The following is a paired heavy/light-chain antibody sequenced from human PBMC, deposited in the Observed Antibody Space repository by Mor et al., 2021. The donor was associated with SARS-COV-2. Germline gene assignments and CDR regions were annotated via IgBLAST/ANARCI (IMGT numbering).Light chain of an antibody. Sequence: QSALTQPASVSGSPGQSITVSCAGTSSDVGGYHYVSWHQQHPGRAPKLLIYNVSNRPSEISSRFSGSKSGNTASLTISGLQAEDEAVYYCSSYTDSGTLLVVFGGGTKLTVL. V-gene: IGLV2-14*03. CDR3: SSYTDSGTLLVV. CDR2: NVS. J-gene: IGLJ2*01. CDR1: SSDVGGYHY.
Heavy chain of an antibody. Sequence: QVHLVESGGGVVQPGRSLRLSCAASGFTFSTYGMHWVRQAPGRGLEWVAVISSDINNKYYRDSVKGRFTISRDNSKNTLSLQMNSLRAEDTALYYCAKDGGRIAVAGIRPTSSRPIDYWGQGTLVTVSS. J-gene: IGHJ4*02. CDR2: ISSDINNK. CDR3: AKDGGRIAVAGIRPTSSRPIDY. CDR1: GFTFSTYG. D-gene: IGHD6-19*01. V-gene: IGHV3-30*18.